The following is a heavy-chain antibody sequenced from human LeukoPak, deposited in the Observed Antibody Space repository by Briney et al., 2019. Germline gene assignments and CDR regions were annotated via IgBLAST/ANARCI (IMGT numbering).Heavy chain of an antibody. D-gene: IGHD2-2*01. V-gene: IGHV4-59*01. J-gene: IGHJ6*02. Sequence: SETLSLTCPVSGDSIGSYFWSWIRQSPGKGLEWIGHIYHSGSTNYDPSLKSRVTISIDTSKNQFSLKLTSVTSADTAVYYCARDGPAYTSRWYDYYYGLDVWGQGTTVTVSS. CDR3: ARDGPAYTSRWYDYYYGLDV. CDR2: IYHSGST. CDR1: GDSIGSYF.